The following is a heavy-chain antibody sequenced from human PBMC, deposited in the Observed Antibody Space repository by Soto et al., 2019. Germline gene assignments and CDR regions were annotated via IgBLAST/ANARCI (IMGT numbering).Heavy chain of an antibody. CDR3: AGFTEGNILGLRWLDP. V-gene: IGHV3-11*01. D-gene: IGHD3-16*01. J-gene: IGHJ5*02. CDR2: ISDTGRTI. Sequence: QLEESGGGLVEPGGSLRLSCVASGVDFRGSYMNWVRQAPGKGLEWISYISDTGRTIHYADSVKGRFVISRDNYKDSLYLQMNDLRPDDTAVYYCAGFTEGNILGLRWLDPWGQGTRVTVSS. CDR1: GVDFRGSY.